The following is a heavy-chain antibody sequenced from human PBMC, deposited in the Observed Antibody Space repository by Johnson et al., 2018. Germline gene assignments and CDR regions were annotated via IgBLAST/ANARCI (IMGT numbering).Heavy chain of an antibody. D-gene: IGHD5-12*01. J-gene: IGHJ4*02. CDR1: GFTFSSSG. Sequence: VQLVQSGGGVVQPGRSLRLSCAASGFTFSSSGTHWVRQAPGKGLEWVSSISSSSSYIYFADSVKGRFTISRDNSKNTLYLPMNSPRAEDPAVYYCAGNRMVATLYYWGQGTLVTVSS. CDR2: ISSSSSYI. V-gene: IGHV3-21*04. CDR3: AGNRMVATLYY.